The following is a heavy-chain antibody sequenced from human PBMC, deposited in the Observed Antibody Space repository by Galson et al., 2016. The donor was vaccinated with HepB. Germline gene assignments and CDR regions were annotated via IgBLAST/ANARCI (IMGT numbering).Heavy chain of an antibody. CDR1: GYSISSSTW. D-gene: IGHD6-6*01. Sequence: SETLSLTCTVSGYSISSSTWWGWIRQPPGKGLEWIGYIYYDGSTYYNPSLTSRVTMSIDTSKNQFSLNLTSVTAVDTAVYYCARSGGYSSSSNHWFDPWGQGTLVTVSS. V-gene: IGHV4-28*01. CDR2: IYYDGST. CDR3: ARSGGYSSSSNHWFDP. J-gene: IGHJ5*02.